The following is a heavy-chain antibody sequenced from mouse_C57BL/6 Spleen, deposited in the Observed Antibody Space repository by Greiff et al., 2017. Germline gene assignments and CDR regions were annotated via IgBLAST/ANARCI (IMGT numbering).Heavy chain of an antibody. D-gene: IGHD4-1*01. CDR3: ARHGTEDAMDD. CDR1: GFSLTSSG. Sequence: VKLMESGPGLVAPSQSLSITCTVSGFSLTSSGVHWVRQPPGKGLEWLVVIWSDGSTTYNSALKSRLSISKDNSKSQVFLKMNSLQTEDTAMYYCARHGTEDAMDDWGQGTSVTVAS. V-gene: IGHV2-6-1*01. CDR2: IWSDGST. J-gene: IGHJ4*01.